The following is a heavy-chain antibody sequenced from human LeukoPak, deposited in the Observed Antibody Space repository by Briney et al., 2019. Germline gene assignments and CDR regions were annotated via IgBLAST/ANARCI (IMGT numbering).Heavy chain of an antibody. CDR1: GGSIISSDYH. CDR2: ISYSGNT. CDR3: ARVPTYGYYDSSGYYNADYFDY. Sequence: SETLSLTCTVSGGSIISSDYHWGWVRQPPGKGLEWIGTISYSGNTDYNPSLRSRVTISVDTSNNQFSLRLGSVSAADTAVYYCARVPTYGYYDSSGYYNADYFDYWGQGTLVTVSS. J-gene: IGHJ4*02. V-gene: IGHV4-39*01. D-gene: IGHD3-22*01.